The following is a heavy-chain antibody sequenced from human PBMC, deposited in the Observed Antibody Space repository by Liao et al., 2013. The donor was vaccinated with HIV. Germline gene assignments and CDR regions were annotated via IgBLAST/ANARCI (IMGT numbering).Heavy chain of an antibody. V-gene: IGHV4-61*02. CDR2: IYSAGNT. D-gene: IGHD3-16*01. Sequence: QVQLQESGPGLVRPSETLSLTCTVSGGSINSANYYWSWIRQPVAGKGLEWVGRIYSAGNTNYNPSLKSRLSISMDTSKNQFSLELTSVTAADTAVYYCARGMGVYWGRGTLGHRLV. CDR1: GGSINSANYY. CDR3: ARGMGVY. J-gene: IGHJ4*02.